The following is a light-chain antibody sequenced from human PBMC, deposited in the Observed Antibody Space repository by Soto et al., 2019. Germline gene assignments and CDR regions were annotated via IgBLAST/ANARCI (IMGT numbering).Light chain of an antibody. CDR3: HQYNFWLRWT. Sequence: EIVLTPSPGTLSLSPGERATLYWRASLTVRNKLACYQQQPRQRPPLLLYDASTSATGVPARFSGSGSATEFTLPINSLQAEDSAVYYCHQYNFWLRWTFGRGTKGDIK. V-gene: IGKV3-15*01. CDR1: LTVRNK. J-gene: IGKJ1*01. CDR2: DAS.